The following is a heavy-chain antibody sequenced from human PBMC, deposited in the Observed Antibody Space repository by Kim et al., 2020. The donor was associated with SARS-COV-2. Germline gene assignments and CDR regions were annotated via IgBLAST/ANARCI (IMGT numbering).Heavy chain of an antibody. Sequence: YTPSLKSRVTISVDTSKNQFSLKLSSVTAADTAVYYCSTWSKYYYYGMDVWGQGTTVTVSS. J-gene: IGHJ6*02. V-gene: IGHV4-4*09. CDR3: STWSKYYYYGMDV. D-gene: IGHD2-2*01.